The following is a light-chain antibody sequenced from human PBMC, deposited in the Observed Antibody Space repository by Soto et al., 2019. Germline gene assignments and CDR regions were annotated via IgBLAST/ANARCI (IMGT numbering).Light chain of an antibody. CDR2: EVS. J-gene: IGLJ1*01. V-gene: IGLV2-14*01. Sequence: SLLTQPASASGSPGQSITISCTGTSSDVGAYNHVSWYQQHPGKAPQLIIYEVSNRPSGLSNRFSASKSGNTASLTISGLQAEDEADYYCCSYTTSRTLVVGNGTKVTVL. CDR1: SSDVGAYNH. CDR3: CSYTTSRTLV.